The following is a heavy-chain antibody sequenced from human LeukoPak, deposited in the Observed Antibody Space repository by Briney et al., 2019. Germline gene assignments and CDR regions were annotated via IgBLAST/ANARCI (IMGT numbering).Heavy chain of an antibody. V-gene: IGHV3-7*05. CDR2: IKQGGSEK. J-gene: IGHJ6*02. CDR3: AREGQQSYGMDV. Sequence: GGSLRLSCAASGFTFSNYWITWVRQAPGKGLEWVANIKQGGSEKHYVDSVKGRFTISRDDARNSLYLQTNSLRIEDTAVYYCAREGQQSYGMDVWGQGTTVTVSS. CDR1: GFTFSNYW. D-gene: IGHD6-13*01.